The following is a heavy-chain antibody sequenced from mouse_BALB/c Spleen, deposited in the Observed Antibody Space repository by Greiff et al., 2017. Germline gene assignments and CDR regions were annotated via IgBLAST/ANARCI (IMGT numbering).Heavy chain of an antibody. D-gene: IGHD2-12*01. V-gene: IGHV2-6-4*01. Sequence: VQLKESGPGLVAPSQSLSITCTVSGFSLSRYSVHWVRQPPGKGLEWLGMIWGGGSTDYNSALKSRLSISKDNSKSQVFLKMNSLQTDDTAMYCCAIPYYRDGGFAYWGQGTLVTVSA. CDR1: GFSLSRYS. J-gene: IGHJ3*01. CDR2: IWGGGST. CDR3: AIPYYRDGGFAY.